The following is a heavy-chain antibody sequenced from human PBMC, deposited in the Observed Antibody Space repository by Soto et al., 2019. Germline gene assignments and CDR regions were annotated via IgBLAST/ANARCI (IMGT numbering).Heavy chain of an antibody. CDR2: IYPGDSDT. Sequence: LGESLKISCNGSGYSFTTYWIGLVLQMPGKGLEWVGIIYPGDSDTRYSPSFRGQVTISAGKSVSTAYLQWNSLKASDTALYYCARRRAGDHLYYFDYWGQGTLVTVSS. CDR1: GYSFTTYW. D-gene: IGHD4-17*01. V-gene: IGHV5-51*01. CDR3: ARRRAGDHLYYFDY. J-gene: IGHJ4*02.